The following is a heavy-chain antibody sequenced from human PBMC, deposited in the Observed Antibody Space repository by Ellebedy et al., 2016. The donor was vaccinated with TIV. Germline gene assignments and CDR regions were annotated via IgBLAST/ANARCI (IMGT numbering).Heavy chain of an antibody. D-gene: IGHD3-16*01. CDR2: ISGNGDNT. Sequence: GESLKLSXEASGFTFRTYGMSWVRQAPGKGLEWVAGISGNGDNTYYADSVKGRFTISRDNSKITLYLQMDSLRAEDTAKYYCARDKRDDYEVRYGMEVWGQGTTVSV. CDR3: ARDKRDDYEVRYGMEV. CDR1: GFTFRTYG. V-gene: IGHV3-23*01. J-gene: IGHJ6*02.